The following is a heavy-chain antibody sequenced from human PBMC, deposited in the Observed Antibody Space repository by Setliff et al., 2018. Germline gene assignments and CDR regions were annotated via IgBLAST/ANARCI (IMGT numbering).Heavy chain of an antibody. D-gene: IGHD2-2*01. J-gene: IGHJ5*02. CDR1: GGSISSSSYY. V-gene: IGHV4-39*07. CDR2: IYYSGST. CDR3: ARGVYCSSTSCSPGLNWFDP. Sequence: TSETLSLTCTVSGGSISSSSYYWGWIRQPPGKGLEWIGSIYYSGSTYYNPSLKSRVTISVDTSKNQFSLKLSSVTAADTAVYYCARGVYCSSTSCSPGLNWFDPWGQGTLVTVSS.